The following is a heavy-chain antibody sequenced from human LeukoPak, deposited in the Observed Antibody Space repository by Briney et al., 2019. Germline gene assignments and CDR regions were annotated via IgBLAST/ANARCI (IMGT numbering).Heavy chain of an antibody. V-gene: IGHV3-15*01. CDR1: GFTFSNAR. CDR2: IKTKTDDGAT. CDR3: TTYVGATAY. J-gene: IGHJ4*02. Sequence: GGSLRLSCAASGFTFSNARMNWVRQAPGKGLEWVGRIKTKTDDGATDYSAPVKARFTISRDDSKTPLYLQMNGLKTEDTAIYYCTTYVGATAYWGQGTLVTVSS. D-gene: IGHD1-26*01.